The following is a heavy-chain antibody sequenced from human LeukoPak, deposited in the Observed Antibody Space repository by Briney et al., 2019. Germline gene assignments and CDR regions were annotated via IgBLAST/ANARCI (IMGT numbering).Heavy chain of an antibody. D-gene: IGHD6-13*01. CDR2: IYYSGST. Sequence: PSETVSLTCTVSGGSISRYYWSWIRQPPGKGLEWIGYIYYSGSTNYNPSLKSRVTISVDTSKNQFSLKVSSVTAADTAVYYCARGSIAAAEGSHWFDPWGQGTLVTVSS. CDR1: GGSISRYY. J-gene: IGHJ5*02. V-gene: IGHV4-59*01. CDR3: ARGSIAAAEGSHWFDP.